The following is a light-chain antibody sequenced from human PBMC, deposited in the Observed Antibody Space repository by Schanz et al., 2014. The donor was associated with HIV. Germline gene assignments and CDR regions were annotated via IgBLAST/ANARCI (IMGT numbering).Light chain of an antibody. CDR3: QQYNSYPLT. J-gene: IGKJ4*01. Sequence: DIQMTQSPPTLSASVGDRVTITCRASQSITNWLAWYQQRPGRAPNLLIYQASALETGVPSRFSGSGSGTEFTLTISSLQPDDFATYYCQQYNSYPLTFGGGTKVEIK. CDR1: QSITNW. CDR2: QAS. V-gene: IGKV1-5*03.